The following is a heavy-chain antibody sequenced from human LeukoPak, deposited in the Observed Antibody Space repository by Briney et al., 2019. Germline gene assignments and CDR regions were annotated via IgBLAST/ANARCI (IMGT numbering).Heavy chain of an antibody. J-gene: IGHJ5*02. D-gene: IGHD3-10*01. CDR3: ARDQDTMVRGVIYWFDP. CDR2: IIPIFGTA. Sequence: GASVKFSCKASGGTFSSYAISWVRQAPGQGLEWMGGIIPIFGTANYAQKFQGRVTITADESTSTAYMELSSLRSEDTAVYYCARDQDTMVRGVIYWFDPWGQGTLVTVSS. V-gene: IGHV1-69*01. CDR1: GGTFSSYA.